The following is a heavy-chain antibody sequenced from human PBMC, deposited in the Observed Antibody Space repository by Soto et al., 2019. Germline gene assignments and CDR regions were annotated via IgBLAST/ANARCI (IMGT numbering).Heavy chain of an antibody. V-gene: IGHV1-69*13. CDR2: IIPIFGTA. D-gene: IGHD3-22*01. Sequence: ASVKVSCKASGGTFSSYAISWVRQAPGQGLEWMGGIIPIFGTANYAQKFQGRVTITADESTSTAYMELSSLRSEDTAVYYCARIDRDSSGYYYFDYWGQGTLVTVSS. CDR3: ARIDRDSSGYYYFDY. CDR1: GGTFSSYA. J-gene: IGHJ4*02.